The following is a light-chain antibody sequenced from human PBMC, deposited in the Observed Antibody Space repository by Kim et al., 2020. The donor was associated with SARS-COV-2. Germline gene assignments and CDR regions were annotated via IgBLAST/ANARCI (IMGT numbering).Light chain of an antibody. Sequence: ASVVSRVTITCRASQSINSWLAWYQQKPGKAPKLLIYRASSLESGVPSRFSGSGSGTEFTLTINSLQPDDFATYYCQHYDSFTWTFGQGTKVDIK. CDR2: RAS. V-gene: IGKV1-5*03. J-gene: IGKJ1*01. CDR3: QHYDSFTWT. CDR1: QSINSW.